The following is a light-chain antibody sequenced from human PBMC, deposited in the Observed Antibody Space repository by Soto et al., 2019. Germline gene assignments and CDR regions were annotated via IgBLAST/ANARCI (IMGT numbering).Light chain of an antibody. V-gene: IGLV1-40*01. CDR2: GNN. CDR3: QSYDSSLSVWV. Sequence: QSVLTQPPSVSGAPGQRVTISCTGSSSNIGAGYDVHWYHQLPGTAPKLLIYGNNNRPSGVPDRFSGSRSGTSASLAITGLQAEDEADYCCQSYDSSLSVWVFGGGTKLPVL. CDR1: SSNIGAGYD. J-gene: IGLJ3*02.